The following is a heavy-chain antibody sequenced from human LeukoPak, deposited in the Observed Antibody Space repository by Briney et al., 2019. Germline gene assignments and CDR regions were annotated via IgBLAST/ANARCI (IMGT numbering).Heavy chain of an antibody. CDR1: GFTVSSNY. D-gene: IGHD3-10*01. CDR2: IYSGGST. V-gene: IGHV3-53*01. J-gene: IGHJ4*02. CDR3: AGGVWFGDINY. Sequence: GGSLRLSCAASGFTVSSNYMSWVRQAPGKGLKWVSVIYSGGSTYYADSVKGRFTISSDNSKNTLYLQMNSLRAEDTAVYYCAGGVWFGDINYWGQGTLVTVSS.